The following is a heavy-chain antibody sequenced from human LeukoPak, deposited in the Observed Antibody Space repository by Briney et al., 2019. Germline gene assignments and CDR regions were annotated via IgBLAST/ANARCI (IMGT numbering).Heavy chain of an antibody. D-gene: IGHD2-15*01. Sequence: SETLSLTCAVYGGSFSGYYWSWIRQPPGKGLEWIGEINHSGSTNYNPSLKSRVTISVDTSKNQFSLKLSSVTAADTAVYYCARRPSLGYCSGGSCYRGHFDYWGQGTLVTVSS. V-gene: IGHV4-34*01. J-gene: IGHJ4*02. CDR1: GGSFSGYY. CDR2: INHSGST. CDR3: ARRPSLGYCSGGSCYRGHFDY.